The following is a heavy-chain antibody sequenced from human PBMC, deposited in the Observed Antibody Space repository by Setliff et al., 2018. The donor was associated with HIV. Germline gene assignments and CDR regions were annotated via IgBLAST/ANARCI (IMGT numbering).Heavy chain of an antibody. J-gene: IGHJ3*02. V-gene: IGHV1-46*01. D-gene: IGHD4-4*01. CDR2: INPSGGST. CDR1: GYTFTSYY. CDR3: ARDRPYSNYRYDAFDI. Sequence: ASVKVSCKSSGYTFTSYYMHWVRQAPGQGLEWMGIINPSGGSTSYAQKFQGRVTMTRDTSTSTVYMELSSLRSEDTAVYYCARDRPYSNYRYDAFDIWGQGTMVTV.